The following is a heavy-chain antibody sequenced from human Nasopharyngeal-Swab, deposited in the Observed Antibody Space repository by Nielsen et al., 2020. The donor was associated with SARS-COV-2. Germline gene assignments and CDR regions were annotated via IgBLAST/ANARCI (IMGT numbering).Heavy chain of an antibody. D-gene: IGHD2-15*01. CDR3: TRCGGGCYSGRDY. J-gene: IGHJ4*02. CDR1: GFTFSDSA. CDR2: IRGKGNNYAT. V-gene: IGHV3-73*01. Sequence: GGSLRLSCAASGFTFSDSAIHWVRQASGERLEWVARIRGKGNNYATAYSASVKGRFIIFRDDPTNTAYLQMNSLKTEDTAVYYCTRCGGGCYSGRDYWGQGTLVTVSS.